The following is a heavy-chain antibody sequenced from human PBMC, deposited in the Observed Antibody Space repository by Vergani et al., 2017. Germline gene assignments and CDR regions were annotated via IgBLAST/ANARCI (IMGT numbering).Heavy chain of an antibody. Sequence: QVQLQESGPGLVKPSETLSLTCTVSGGSISSYYWSWIRQPPGKGLEWIGYIYYSGSTNYNPSLKSRVTISVDTSKNQFSLKLSSVTAADTAVYYCAASGIAAAGTSADFDYWGQGTLVTVSS. CDR3: AASGIAAAGTSADFDY. J-gene: IGHJ4*02. D-gene: IGHD6-13*01. CDR1: GGSISSYY. CDR2: IYYSGST. V-gene: IGHV4-59*01.